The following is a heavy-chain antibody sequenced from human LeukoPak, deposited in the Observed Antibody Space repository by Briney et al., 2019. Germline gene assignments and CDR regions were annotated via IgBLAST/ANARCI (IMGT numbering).Heavy chain of an antibody. J-gene: IGHJ4*02. D-gene: IGHD2-2*02. CDR3: TLYNY. V-gene: IGHV1-69*05. Sequence: GASVKVSCKASGYTFTSYGISWVRQAPGQGLEWMGGIIPIFGTANYAQKFQGRVTITRDTSATTAYMELSNLRSDDMAVYYCTLYNYWGQGTLVTVSS. CDR1: GYTFTSYG. CDR2: IIPIFGTA.